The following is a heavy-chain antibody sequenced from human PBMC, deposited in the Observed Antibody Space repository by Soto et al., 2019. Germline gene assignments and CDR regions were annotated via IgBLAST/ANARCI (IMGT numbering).Heavy chain of an antibody. Sequence: QVQLVESGGGVVQPGRSLRLSCAASGFTFSSYGMHWVRQAPGKGLEWVAVISYDGSNKYYADSVKGRFTISRDNSKNTLYLQMNRLRAEDTAVYYCAKDRDHYYGSGSYYKDAFDIWGQGTMVTVSS. CDR2: ISYDGSNK. J-gene: IGHJ3*02. D-gene: IGHD3-10*01. CDR1: GFTFSSYG. CDR3: AKDRDHYYGSGSYYKDAFDI. V-gene: IGHV3-30*18.